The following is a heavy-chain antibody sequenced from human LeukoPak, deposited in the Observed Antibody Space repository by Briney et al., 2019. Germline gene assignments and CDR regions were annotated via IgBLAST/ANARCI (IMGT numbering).Heavy chain of an antibody. J-gene: IGHJ4*02. Sequence: ASVKVPCKASGYTFTSYAMHWVRQAPGQRLEWMGWINAGNGNTKHSQKFQGRVTITRDTSASTAYMELSSLRSEDTAVYYCARGSWTNWGQGTLVTVSS. CDR1: GYTFTSYA. CDR3: ARGSWTN. D-gene: IGHD1-1*01. V-gene: IGHV1-3*01. CDR2: INAGNGNT.